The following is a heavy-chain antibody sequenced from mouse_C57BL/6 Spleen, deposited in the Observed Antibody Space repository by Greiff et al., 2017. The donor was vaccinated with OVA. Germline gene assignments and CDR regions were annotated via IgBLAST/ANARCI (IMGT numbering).Heavy chain of an antibody. D-gene: IGHD1-1*01. Sequence: VQLQQSGPELVKPGASVKISCKASGYAFSSSWMNWVKQRPGKGLEWIGRIYPGDGDTNYNGKFKGKATLTADKSSSTAYMQLSSLTSEDSAVYFCARGGGGSSYYFDYWGQGTTLTVSS. V-gene: IGHV1-82*01. CDR2: IYPGDGDT. CDR1: GYAFSSSW. CDR3: ARGGGGSSYYFDY. J-gene: IGHJ2*01.